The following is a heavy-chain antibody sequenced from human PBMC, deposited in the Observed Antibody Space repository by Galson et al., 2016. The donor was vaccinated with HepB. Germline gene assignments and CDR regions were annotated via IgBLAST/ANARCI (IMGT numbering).Heavy chain of an antibody. J-gene: IGHJ4*02. Sequence: SLRLSCAASGLIVSSNYISWFRQAPGRGLEWVSVIYFGGDSVHADSVTGRFTISTDNSQNTLYLHMNSLTVEDTGVYYCARGMTGYSSFDYWGQGTLVTVSS. V-gene: IGHV3-53*01. CDR2: IYFGGDS. CDR3: ARGMTGYSSFDY. CDR1: GLIVSSNY. D-gene: IGHD5-18*01.